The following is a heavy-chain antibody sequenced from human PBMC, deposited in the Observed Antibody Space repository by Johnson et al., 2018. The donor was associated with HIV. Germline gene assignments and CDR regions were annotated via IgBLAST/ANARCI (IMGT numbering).Heavy chain of an antibody. Sequence: QVQLVESGGGLVKPGGSLRLSCAASGFTFSDYYMSWIRQAPGKGLEWISYFSSSGSTIYYADSVKGRFTISRDNTKDTLSLQMNSLRVEDTAVYYCARGDWLTVVTSPDAFDIWGQGTMVTVSS. J-gene: IGHJ3*02. CDR3: ARGDWLTVVTSPDAFDI. D-gene: IGHD4-23*01. V-gene: IGHV3-11*04. CDR2: FSSSGSTI. CDR1: GFTFSDYY.